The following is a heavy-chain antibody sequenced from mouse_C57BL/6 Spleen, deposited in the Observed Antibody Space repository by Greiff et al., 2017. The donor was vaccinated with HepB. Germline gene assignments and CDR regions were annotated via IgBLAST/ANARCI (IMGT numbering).Heavy chain of an antibody. CDR2: INPNNGGT. CDR3: ARYYGSSYWYFDV. Sequence: VQLQQSGPELVKPGASVKMSCKASGHTFTDYNMHWVKQSHGKSLEWIGYINPNNGGTSYNQKFKGKATLTVNKSSSTAYMELRSLTSEDSAVYYCARYYGSSYWYFDVWGTGTTVTVSS. CDR1: GHTFTDYN. V-gene: IGHV1-22*01. J-gene: IGHJ1*03. D-gene: IGHD1-1*01.